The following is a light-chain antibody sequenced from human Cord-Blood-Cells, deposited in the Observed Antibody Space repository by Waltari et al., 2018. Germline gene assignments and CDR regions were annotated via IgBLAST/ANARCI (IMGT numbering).Light chain of an antibody. CDR1: SSAVGGYNY. V-gene: IGLV2-11*01. Sequence: QSALTHPRSVSGSPGQSVTLSCPGTSSAVGGYNYVSWYQQHPGNAPKLIIYDVSKRPSGVPHRFSGSKSGNTASLTISGLQAEDEADYYCCSYAGSYTYVFGTGTKVTVL. J-gene: IGLJ1*01. CDR3: CSYAGSYTYV. CDR2: DVS.